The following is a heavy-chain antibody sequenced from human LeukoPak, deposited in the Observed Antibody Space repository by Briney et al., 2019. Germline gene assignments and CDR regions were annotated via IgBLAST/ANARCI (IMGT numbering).Heavy chain of an antibody. D-gene: IGHD1-26*01. CDR3: AKHLALVGATTTYDY. Sequence: GGSLRLSCAASGFTFSSYAMSWVRHAPGKGLEWVSAISGSGGSTYYADSVKGRFTLSRDNSKNTLYLQMNSLRAEDTAVYYCAKHLALVGATTTYDYWGQGTLVIVSS. V-gene: IGHV3-23*01. CDR1: GFTFSSYA. J-gene: IGHJ4*02. CDR2: ISGSGGST.